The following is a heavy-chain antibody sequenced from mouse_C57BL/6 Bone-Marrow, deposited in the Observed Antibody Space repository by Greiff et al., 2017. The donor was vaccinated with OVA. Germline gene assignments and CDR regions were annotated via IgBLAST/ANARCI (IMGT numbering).Heavy chain of an antibody. D-gene: IGHD4-1*01. J-gene: IGHJ2*01. V-gene: IGHV5-6*02. CDR2: ISSGGSYT. CDR1: GFTFSSYG. CDR3: ARPNPYYFDY. Sequence: DVMLVESGGDLVKPGGSLKLSCAASGFTFSSYGMSWVRQTPDKRLEWVATISSGGSYTYYPDSVKGRFTISRDNAKNTLYLQMSSLKSEDTAMYYCARPNPYYFDYWGQGTTLTVSS.